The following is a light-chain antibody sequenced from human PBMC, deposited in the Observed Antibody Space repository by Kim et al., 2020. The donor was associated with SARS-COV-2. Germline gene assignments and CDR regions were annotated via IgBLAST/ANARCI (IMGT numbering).Light chain of an antibody. CDR3: QQRSSWPSLT. CDR2: DVS. Sequence: LSRGKRAPLSCRASQSISSYVAVYQQEPGQSPRLLMYDVSKRATGIPARFSGSGSGTEFTLTISSLEPEDFGTYYCQQRSSWPSLTFGQGTKLEI. V-gene: IGKV3-11*01. J-gene: IGKJ2*01. CDR1: QSISSY.